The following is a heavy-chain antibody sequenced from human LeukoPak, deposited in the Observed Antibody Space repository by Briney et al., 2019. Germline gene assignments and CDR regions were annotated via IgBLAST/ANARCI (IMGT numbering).Heavy chain of an antibody. Sequence: PGGSLRLSCAASGFTFSDYYMSWIRQAPGKGLEWVSYISSSGSTIYYADSVKGRFTISRDNAKNSLYLQMNSLRAEDTAVYYCARDLAFYYYDSSGYFGAFDIWGQGTMVTVSS. CDR3: ARDLAFYYYDSSGYFGAFDI. V-gene: IGHV3-11*04. CDR2: ISSSGSTI. CDR1: GFTFSDYY. J-gene: IGHJ3*02. D-gene: IGHD3-22*01.